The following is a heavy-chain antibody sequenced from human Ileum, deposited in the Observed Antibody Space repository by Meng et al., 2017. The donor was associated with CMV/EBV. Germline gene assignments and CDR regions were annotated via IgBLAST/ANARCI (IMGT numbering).Heavy chain of an antibody. CDR2: IRLNSGDT. Sequence: HVRLVQSGTEMKTPGASVKVSCKASGDIFTGYYMHWFRQAPGQGLEWMGQIRLNSGDTHYAPKFQGRVTMTRDMSIITAYMELSSLMSDDTAVYYCARENWVYDYWGQGTLVTVSS. CDR1: GDIFTGYY. CDR3: ARENWVYDY. V-gene: IGHV1-2*06. D-gene: IGHD7-27*01. J-gene: IGHJ4*02.